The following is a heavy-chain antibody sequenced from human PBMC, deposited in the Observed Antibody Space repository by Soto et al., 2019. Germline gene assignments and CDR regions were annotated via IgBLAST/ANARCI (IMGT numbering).Heavy chain of an antibody. V-gene: IGHV3-15*01. CDR1: GFTFSNVW. D-gene: IGHD5-18*01. Sequence: PGGSLRLSCAASGFTFSNVWMNWVRQAPGKGLEWVCRIKSKTNGGTTDYAAPVKGRFTISRDDSKNTLYLQMNSLQTDDTAVYYCSTGTYSYRDYWGQGTLVTVSS. CDR2: IKSKTNGGTT. CDR3: STGTYSYRDY. J-gene: IGHJ4*02.